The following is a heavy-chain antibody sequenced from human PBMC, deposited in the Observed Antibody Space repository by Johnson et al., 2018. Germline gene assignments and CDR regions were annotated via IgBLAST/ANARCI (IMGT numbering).Heavy chain of an antibody. J-gene: IGHJ1*01. CDR2: INSDGRSK. V-gene: IGHV3-74*01. D-gene: IGHD3-22*01. Sequence: VQLQESGGGLVQPGGSLRLSCAASGFTFSSYWMPWVRQAPGKGLVWVARINSDGRSKSYEDSVEGRFTISRDNSKNTLYLQMNSLRADDTAVYYCAKVHYDSSGYYRQYFQHWGQGTLVTVSS. CDR3: AKVHYDSSGYYRQYFQH. CDR1: GFTFSSYW.